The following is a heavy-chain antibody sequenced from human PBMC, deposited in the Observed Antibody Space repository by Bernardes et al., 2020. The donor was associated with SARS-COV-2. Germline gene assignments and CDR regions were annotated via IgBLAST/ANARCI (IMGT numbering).Heavy chain of an antibody. CDR2: ISYDGSNQ. V-gene: IGHV3-30-3*01. CDR3: SGSIGEDYYYYYYGMDV. J-gene: IGHJ6*02. CDR1: GFTFSSYA. D-gene: IGHD3-10*01. Sequence: SLTLSCAASGFTFSSYAMHWVRQAPGKGLEWVAVISYDGSNQYYADSVKGRFTISRDNSKNTLYLQMNSLRAEDTAVYYCSGSIGEDYYYYYYGMDVWGQGTTVTVAS.